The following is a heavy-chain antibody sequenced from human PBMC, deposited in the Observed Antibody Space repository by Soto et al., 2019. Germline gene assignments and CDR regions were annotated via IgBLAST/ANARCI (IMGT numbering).Heavy chain of an antibody. J-gene: IGHJ1*01. D-gene: IGHD6-13*01. CDR3: ASDLGQQPHGY. Sequence: AXSVKVSCKASVYTFTSYYMHWVRQAPGQGLEWMGIINPSGGSTSYAQKFQGRVTMTRDTSTSTFYMELSSLRSEYTAVYYCASDLGQQPHGYWRHGTLVTVSS. V-gene: IGHV1-46*01. CDR1: VYTFTSYY. CDR2: INPSGGST.